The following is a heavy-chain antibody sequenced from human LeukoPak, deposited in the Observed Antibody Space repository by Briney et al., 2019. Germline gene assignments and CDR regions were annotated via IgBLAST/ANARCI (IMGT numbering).Heavy chain of an antibody. D-gene: IGHD5-24*01. Sequence: PSETLSLTCAVYGGSFSGYYWSWIRQPPGKGLEWIGEINHSGSTNYNPSLKSRVTISVDTSKNQFSLKLSSVTAADTAVYYCASSIDGYTNFDYWGQGTLVTVSS. CDR3: ASSIDGYTNFDY. CDR1: GGSFSGYY. CDR2: INHSGST. V-gene: IGHV4-34*01. J-gene: IGHJ4*02.